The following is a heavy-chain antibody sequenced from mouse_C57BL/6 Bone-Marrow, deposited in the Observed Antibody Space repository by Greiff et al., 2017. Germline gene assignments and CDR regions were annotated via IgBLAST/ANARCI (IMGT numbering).Heavy chain of an antibody. CDR2: IDPETGGT. D-gene: IGHD1-1*01. Sequence: QVQLQQSGAELVRPGASVTLSCKASGYTFTDYEMHWVKQTPVHGLEWIGAIDPETGGTAYNQKFKGKAILTADKSSSTAYMELRSLTSEDSDVYYCTRLGYYGRKTWFAYWGQGTLVTVSA. J-gene: IGHJ3*01. CDR1: GYTFTDYE. CDR3: TRLGYYGRKTWFAY. V-gene: IGHV1-15*01.